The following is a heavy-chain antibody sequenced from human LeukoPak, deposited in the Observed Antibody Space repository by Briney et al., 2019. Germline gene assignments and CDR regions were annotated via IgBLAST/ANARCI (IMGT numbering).Heavy chain of an antibody. CDR3: ARGVAVAGNFDY. D-gene: IGHD6-19*01. CDR2: IYYSGST. Sequence: SETLSLTCTVSGGSISSYYWSWIRQPPGKGLEWIGYIYYSGSTNYNPSLKRRVTISVDTSKNQFSLKLSSVTAADTAVYYCARGVAVAGNFDYWGQGTLVTVSS. V-gene: IGHV4-59*01. J-gene: IGHJ4*02. CDR1: GGSISSYY.